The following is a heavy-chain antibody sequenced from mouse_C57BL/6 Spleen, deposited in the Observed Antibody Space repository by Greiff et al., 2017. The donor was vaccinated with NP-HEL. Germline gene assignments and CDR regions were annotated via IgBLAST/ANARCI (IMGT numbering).Heavy chain of an antibody. CDR1: GFTFSSYA. CDR3: ARDGDYDDNFDY. V-gene: IGHV5-4*01. D-gene: IGHD2-4*01. CDR2: ISDGGSYT. Sequence: EVKLMESGGGLVKPGGSLKLSCAASGFTFSSYAMSWVRQTPEKRLEWVATISDGGSYTYYPDNVQGRFTISRDNAKNNLYLQMGHLNSEDTALYYCARDGDYDDNFDYWGQGTTLTVSS. J-gene: IGHJ2*01.